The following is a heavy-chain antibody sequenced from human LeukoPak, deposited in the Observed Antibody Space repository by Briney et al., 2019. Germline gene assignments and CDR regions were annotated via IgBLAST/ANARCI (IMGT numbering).Heavy chain of an antibody. V-gene: IGHV3-30-3*01. Sequence: PGGSLTLSCVAPGFTFNTYTMHGVRQAPPKGLDWVAVMSFDGTNNYYADSVKGRLTISRDNSKNTLNLQMNSLRAEDTAVYYCARDTYSSNWNPLGYWGQGTLVTVSS. J-gene: IGHJ4*02. CDR2: MSFDGTNN. CDR3: ARDTYSSNWNPLGY. D-gene: IGHD6-13*01. CDR1: GFTFNTYT.